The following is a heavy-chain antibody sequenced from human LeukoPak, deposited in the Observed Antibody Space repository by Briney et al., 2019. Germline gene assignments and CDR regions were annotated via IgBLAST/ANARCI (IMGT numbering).Heavy chain of an antibody. CDR2: INSDGSST. D-gene: IGHD6-13*01. V-gene: IGHV3-74*01. J-gene: IGHJ3*02. CDR1: GFDFSIYG. Sequence: PGGSLRLSSAASGFDFSIYGMNWVRQAPGKGLVWVSRINSDGSSTNYADSVKGRFTTSRDNAKNTLYLHMNSLRAEDTAVYYCARDRALEGSSSRGAFDIWGQGTMVTVSS. CDR3: ARDRALEGSSSRGAFDI.